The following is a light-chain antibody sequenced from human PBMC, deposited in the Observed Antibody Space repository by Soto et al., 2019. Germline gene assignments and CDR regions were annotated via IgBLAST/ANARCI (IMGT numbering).Light chain of an antibody. J-gene: IGKJ1*01. V-gene: IGKV1-6*01. CDR1: QGIRIG. CDR2: AAS. Sequence: AIQMTQSPSSLSASVGDRVTITCRASQGIRIGLGWYQQRPGKAPKLLIYAASSSQSGVPSRFSSSGSGTDFTLTISSLQPEDFVTYYCLQDYNYPRTFGQGTKVEIK. CDR3: LQDYNYPRT.